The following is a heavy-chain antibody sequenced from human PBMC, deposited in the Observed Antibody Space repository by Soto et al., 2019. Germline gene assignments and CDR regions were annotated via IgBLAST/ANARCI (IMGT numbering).Heavy chain of an antibody. J-gene: IGHJ5*02. Sequence: QVQLVQSGAEVKKPGASVKVSCKVSGYTLTELSMHWVRQAPGKGLEWMGGFDPEDGETIYAQKFQGRVTMTEDTATDTAYMELSSLSSEDTAVYYCATVFPTQHWFDPWGQGTLVTVSS. CDR1: GYTLTELS. CDR2: FDPEDGET. V-gene: IGHV1-24*01. CDR3: ATVFPTQHWFDP.